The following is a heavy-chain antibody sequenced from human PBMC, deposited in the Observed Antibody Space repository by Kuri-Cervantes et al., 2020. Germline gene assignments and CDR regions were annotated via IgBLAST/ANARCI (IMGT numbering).Heavy chain of an antibody. J-gene: IGHJ4*02. CDR1: GFTFSSYG. D-gene: IGHD2-15*01. Sequence: GGSLRLSCAASGFTFSSYGMHWVRQAPGKGLEWVAVIWYDGSNKYYADSVKGRFTISRDNSKNTLYLQMNSLRAKDTAVYYCARGPPAAGYCSGGSCYIDVYWGQGTLVTVSS. CDR2: IWYDGSNK. V-gene: IGHV3-33*01. CDR3: ARGPPAAGYCSGGSCYIDVY.